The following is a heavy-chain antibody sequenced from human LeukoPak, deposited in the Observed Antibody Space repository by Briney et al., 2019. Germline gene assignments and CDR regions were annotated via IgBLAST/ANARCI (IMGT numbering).Heavy chain of an antibody. CDR2: ISAYNGNT. D-gene: IGHD2-2*01. CDR3: ARDRVCSSTSCYPGKTRFDY. Sequence: GASVKVSCKASGYTFTSYGISWVRQAPGQGLEWMGWISAYNGNTNYAQKLQGRVTMTTDTSTSTAYMELRSLRSDDTAVYYCARDRVCSSTSCYPGKTRFDYWGQGPLVTVSS. J-gene: IGHJ4*02. V-gene: IGHV1-18*01. CDR1: GYTFTSYG.